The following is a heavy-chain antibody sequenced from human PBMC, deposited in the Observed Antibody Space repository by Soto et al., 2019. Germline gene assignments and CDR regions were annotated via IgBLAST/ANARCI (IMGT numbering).Heavy chain of an antibody. V-gene: IGHV4-39*01. J-gene: IGHJ5*02. CDR1: GGSISSSSYY. CDR3: ARGHKGGRRLGNWFDP. Sequence: SDTLSLTCTVSGGSISSSSYYWGWIRQPPGKGLEWIGSIYYSGSTYYNPSLKSRVTISVDTSKNQFSLKLSSVTAADTAVYYCARGHKGGRRLGNWFDPWGQGTLVT. D-gene: IGHD3-16*01. CDR2: IYYSGST.